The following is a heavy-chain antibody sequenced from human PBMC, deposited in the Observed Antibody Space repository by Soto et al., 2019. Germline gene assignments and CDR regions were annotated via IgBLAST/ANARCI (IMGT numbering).Heavy chain of an antibody. D-gene: IGHD5-18*01. CDR2: MYPGDSDT. Sequence: ESLTISRKGPGDSLTSHWIGSVRQMPGKGLEWMGIMYPGDSDTRYSPSFQGQVTISADKSISTAYLQWSSLKASDTAMYYCATQFYSYAYYWGQGTLVTVSS. CDR1: GDSLTSHW. CDR3: ATQFYSYAYY. V-gene: IGHV5-51*01. J-gene: IGHJ4*02.